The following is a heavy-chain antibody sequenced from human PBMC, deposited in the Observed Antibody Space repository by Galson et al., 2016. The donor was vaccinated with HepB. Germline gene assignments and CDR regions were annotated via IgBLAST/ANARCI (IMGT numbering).Heavy chain of an antibody. J-gene: IGHJ2*01. D-gene: IGHD6-13*01. V-gene: IGHV4-59*08. Sequence: SETLSLTCTVSGGSISSYFWSWIRQPPGKGLEWIGYMYYSGRTNYNPSLKSRATISVDTSKNQYSVKLTSVTAAATAVYYCARRESSSWYGYFDLWGRGTLVTVSS. CDR2: MYYSGRT. CDR1: GGSISSYF. CDR3: ARRESSSWYGYFDL.